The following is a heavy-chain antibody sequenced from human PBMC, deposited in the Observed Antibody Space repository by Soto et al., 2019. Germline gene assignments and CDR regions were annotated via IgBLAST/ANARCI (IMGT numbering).Heavy chain of an antibody. Sequence: QVQLQESGPGLVKPSETLSLTCTVSGGSMSGQHWSWIRQPPGKGLEWIGHHSDSTNYNPSLKSRFTISTDTSKNQFSLKLSSVTAADTAVYYCATYSVGEGGRGYWGQGTLVTVSS. CDR1: GGSMSGQH. V-gene: IGHV4-4*09. J-gene: IGHJ4*02. D-gene: IGHD5-12*01. CDR2: HHSDST. CDR3: ATYSVGEGGRGY.